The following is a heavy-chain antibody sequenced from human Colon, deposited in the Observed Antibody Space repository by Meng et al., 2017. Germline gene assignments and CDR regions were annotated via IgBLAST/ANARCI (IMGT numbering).Heavy chain of an antibody. CDR1: RSTFRNYH. J-gene: IGHJ5*02. Sequence: CRSTFRNYHVHWVRQAPGRGREWLAVISYDERAKSYGVSVKGRFSISRDNSKNTVDLQMNSLGAEDTAMYYCATEKGSSGRAGWFDPWGQGTQVTVSS. CDR3: ATEKGSSGRAGWFDP. D-gene: IGHD6-19*01. CDR2: ISYDERAK. V-gene: IGHV3-30*07.